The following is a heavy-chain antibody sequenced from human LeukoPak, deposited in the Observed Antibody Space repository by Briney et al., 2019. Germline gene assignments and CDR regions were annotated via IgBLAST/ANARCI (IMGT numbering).Heavy chain of an antibody. CDR2: ISYDGSNK. J-gene: IGHJ4*02. D-gene: IGHD4-17*01. CDR1: GFTFSSYG. CDR3: ATQDPSVTHLDY. Sequence: PGGSLRLSCAASGFTFSSYGMHWVRQAPGKGLEWVAVISYDGSNKYYADSVKGRFTISRDNSKNTLYLQMNSLRAEDTAVYYCATQDPSVTHLDYWGQGTLVTVSS. V-gene: IGHV3-30*03.